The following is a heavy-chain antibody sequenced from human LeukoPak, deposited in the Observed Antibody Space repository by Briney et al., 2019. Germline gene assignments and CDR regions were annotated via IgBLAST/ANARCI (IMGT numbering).Heavy chain of an antibody. J-gene: IGHJ5*02. CDR3: ASIVVVVAAYSNWFDP. V-gene: IGHV4-39*01. CDR1: GGSISSSSYY. CDR2: IYYSGNT. D-gene: IGHD2-15*01. Sequence: PSETLSLTCTVSGGSISSSSYYWGWTRQPPGKGLEWVGSIYYSGNTYYNPSLKSRVTISVDTSKNQFSLKLSSVTAADTAVYYCASIVVVVAAYSNWFDPWGQGTLVTVSS.